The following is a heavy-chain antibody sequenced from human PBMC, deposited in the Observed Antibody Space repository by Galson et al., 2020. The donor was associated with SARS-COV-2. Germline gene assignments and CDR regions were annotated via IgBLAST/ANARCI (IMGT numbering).Heavy chain of an antibody. D-gene: IGHD3-3*01. V-gene: IGHV1-2*02. Sequence: ASVKVSCKASGYTFTGYYMHWVRQAPGQGLEWMGWINPNSGGTNYEQKFQGRVTMTRDTSISTAYMELSRLRSDDTAVYYCATTPYYDFWSGYLNWFDPWGQGTLVTVSS. J-gene: IGHJ5*02. CDR2: INPNSGGT. CDR1: GYTFTGYY. CDR3: ATTPYYDFWSGYLNWFDP.